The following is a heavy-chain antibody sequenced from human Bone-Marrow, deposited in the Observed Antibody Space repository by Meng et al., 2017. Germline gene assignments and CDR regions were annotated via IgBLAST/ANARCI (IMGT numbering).Heavy chain of an antibody. D-gene: IGHD2-15*01. CDR3: ARDRCRGGSCPYGMDV. Sequence: SETLSLTCTVSGGSISSYYWSWIRQPAGKGLEWIGRIYTSGSTNYNPSLKSRVTMSVDTSKNQFSLKLSSVTAADTAVYYCARDRCRGGSCPYGMDVWGQGTTVTVSS. J-gene: IGHJ6*02. CDR1: GGSISSYY. CDR2: IYTSGST. V-gene: IGHV4-4*07.